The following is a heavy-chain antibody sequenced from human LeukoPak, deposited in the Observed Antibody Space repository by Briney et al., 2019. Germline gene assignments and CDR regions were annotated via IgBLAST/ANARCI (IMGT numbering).Heavy chain of an antibody. CDR3: ARAGYCSGGSCYPNDDFDI. J-gene: IGHJ3*02. CDR1: GGTFSSYA. Sequence: SVKVSYKASGGTFSSYAISWVRQAPGQGLEWMGRIIPIFGIANYAQKFQGRVTITADKSTSTAYMELSSLRSEDTAVYYCARAGYCSGGSCYPNDDFDIWGQGTMVTVSS. V-gene: IGHV1-69*04. CDR2: IIPIFGIA. D-gene: IGHD2-15*01.